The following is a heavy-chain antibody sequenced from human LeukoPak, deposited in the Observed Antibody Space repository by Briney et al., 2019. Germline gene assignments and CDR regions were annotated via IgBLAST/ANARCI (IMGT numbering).Heavy chain of an antibody. J-gene: IGHJ6*02. D-gene: IGHD5-12*01. V-gene: IGHV4-61*08. CDR3: ARVPNALGATISAYYYYGMDV. CDR2: IYYSGST. CDR1: GGSISSGDYY. Sequence: SQTLSLTCTVSGGSISSGDYYWSWIRQPPGKGLEWIGYIYYSGSTNYNPSLKSRVTISVDTSKNQFSLKLSSVTAADTAVYYCARVPNALGATISAYYYYGMDVWGQGTTVTVSS.